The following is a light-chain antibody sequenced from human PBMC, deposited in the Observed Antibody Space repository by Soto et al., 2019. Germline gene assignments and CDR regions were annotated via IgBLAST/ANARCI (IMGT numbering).Light chain of an antibody. CDR3: SSYTSSSTV. CDR1: SGDVGGYNF. J-gene: IGLJ2*01. CDR2: DVS. V-gene: IGLV2-11*01. Sequence: QSALTQPRSVSGSPGQSVTISCTGTSGDVGGYNFVSWYQQHPGKAPTLMIFDVSQRPSGVPDRFSGSKSGNTASLTISGLQADDEADYYCSSYTSSSTVFGGGTKVTVL.